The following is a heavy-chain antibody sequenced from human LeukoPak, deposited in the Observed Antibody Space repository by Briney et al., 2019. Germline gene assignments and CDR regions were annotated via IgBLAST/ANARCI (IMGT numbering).Heavy chain of an antibody. J-gene: IGHJ4*02. V-gene: IGHV3-23*01. D-gene: IGHD3-3*01. CDR3: ARDLYADFWSGSVFDY. CDR1: GFSFSSYA. Sequence: QPGGSLRLSCEASGFSFSSYATSWVRQAPGKGLEWVSGISGSGGTTYYAGSVKGRFTISRDISKNTLYQQMSSLRAGDTAVYYCARDLYADFWSGSVFDYWGRGTLVTVSS. CDR2: ISGSGGTT.